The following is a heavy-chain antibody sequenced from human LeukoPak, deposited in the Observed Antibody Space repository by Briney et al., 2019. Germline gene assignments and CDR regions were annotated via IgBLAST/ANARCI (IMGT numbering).Heavy chain of an antibody. CDR1: GASITNYY. V-gene: IGHV4-59*01. J-gene: IGHJ6*03. CDR2: IHYSGST. CDR3: ARASVTYYYYYMDV. Sequence: SETLSLTCTVSGASITNYYWTWIRQPPGKGLEWIGYIHYSGSTNYNPSLKSRVTISVDTSKNQFSLKLSSVTAADTAVYYCARASVTYYYYYMDVWGKGTTVTVSS. D-gene: IGHD4-11*01.